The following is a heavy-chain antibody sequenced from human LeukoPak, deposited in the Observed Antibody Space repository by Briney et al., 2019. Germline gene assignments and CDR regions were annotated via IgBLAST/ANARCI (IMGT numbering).Heavy chain of an antibody. CDR2: IYHSGST. CDR3: ARDAMIVVDYFDY. Sequence: SETLSLTCTVSGGSISSSSYYWGWIRQPPGKGLEWIGSIYHSGSTYYNPSLKSRVTISVDTSKNQFSLKLSSVTAADTAVYYCARDAMIVVDYFDYWGQGTLVTVSS. D-gene: IGHD3-22*01. CDR1: GGSISSSSYY. J-gene: IGHJ4*02. V-gene: IGHV4-39*02.